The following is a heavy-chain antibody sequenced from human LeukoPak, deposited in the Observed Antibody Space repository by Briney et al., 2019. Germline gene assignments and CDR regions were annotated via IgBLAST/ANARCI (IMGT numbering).Heavy chain of an antibody. D-gene: IGHD3-10*01. Sequence: RGSLRLSCAASGFTFSSYGMHWVRQAPGKGLEWVAFIRYDGSNKYYADSVKGRFTISRDNSKNTLYLQMNSLRAEDTAVYYCAKDKEKTSRAQGSFTMARGATPDYWGQGTLVTVSS. CDR1: GFTFSSYG. J-gene: IGHJ4*02. CDR3: AKDKEKTSRAQGSFTMARGATPDY. CDR2: IRYDGSNK. V-gene: IGHV3-30*02.